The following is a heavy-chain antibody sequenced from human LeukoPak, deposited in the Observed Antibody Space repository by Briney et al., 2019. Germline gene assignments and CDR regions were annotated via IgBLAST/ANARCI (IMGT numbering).Heavy chain of an antibody. Sequence: GGSLRLSCAASGFTFSSYSMNWVRQAPGKGLEWVAVISYDGSNKYYADSVKGRFTISRDNSKNTLYLQMNSLRAEDTAVYYCAKADSSGYYYVDYWGQGTLVTVSS. J-gene: IGHJ4*02. CDR2: ISYDGSNK. CDR3: AKADSSGYYYVDY. D-gene: IGHD3-22*01. CDR1: GFTFSSYS. V-gene: IGHV3-30*18.